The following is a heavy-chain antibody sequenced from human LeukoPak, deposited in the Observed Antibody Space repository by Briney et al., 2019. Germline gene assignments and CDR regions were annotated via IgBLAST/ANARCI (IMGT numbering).Heavy chain of an antibody. CDR1: GGSISSGGYY. CDR2: IYYSGST. V-gene: IGHV4-61*10. Sequence: SETLSLTCTVSGGSISSGGYYWTWIRQPAGKGLEWIGYIYYSGSTNYNPSLKSRVTISVDTSKNQFSLKLSSVTAADTAVYYCARAVWFYNWFDPWGQGTLVTVSS. J-gene: IGHJ5*02. CDR3: ARAVWFYNWFDP. D-gene: IGHD3-10*01.